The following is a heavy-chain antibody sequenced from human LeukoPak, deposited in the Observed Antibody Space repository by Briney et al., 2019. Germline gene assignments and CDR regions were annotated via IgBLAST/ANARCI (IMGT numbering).Heavy chain of an antibody. D-gene: IGHD6-13*01. CDR2: IYYTGST. Sequence: SETLSLTCLVSGGSIRSGNYYWGWIRQPPGKGLEWIGSIYYTGSTYNNPSLKTRVTMSVDTSKNQFSLNLNSVTAADTAVYYCARVRAAAIPYYFDYWGQGTLVTVSS. J-gene: IGHJ4*02. CDR3: ARVRAAAIPYYFDY. CDR1: GGSIRSGNYY. V-gene: IGHV4-39*07.